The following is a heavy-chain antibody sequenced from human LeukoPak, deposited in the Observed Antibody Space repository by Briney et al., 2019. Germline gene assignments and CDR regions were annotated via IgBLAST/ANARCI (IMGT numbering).Heavy chain of an antibody. Sequence: GGSLRLSCAASEFAFSNYWMHWVRQAPGKGLVWVSRINSDGSSTRYADFVKGRFTISRDNAENTLHLQLNSLRAEDTAVYYCARDAPGNTALDYWGQGTLVTVSS. CDR1: EFAFSNYW. J-gene: IGHJ4*02. CDR3: ARDAPGNTALDY. V-gene: IGHV3-74*01. D-gene: IGHD5-18*01. CDR2: INSDGSST.